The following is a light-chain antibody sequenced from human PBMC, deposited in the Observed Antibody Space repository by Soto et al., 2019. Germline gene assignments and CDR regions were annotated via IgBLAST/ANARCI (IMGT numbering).Light chain of an antibody. CDR1: QSVSSSH. V-gene: IGKV3-20*01. CDR2: AAS. J-gene: IGKJ4*01. CDR3: HYYGVPRT. Sequence: TMLTPCPRSLHMPPGESATLSCMASQSVSSSHLAWYQQKPGQAPRLLIWAASSRAAGIPDMCGGSGSGTYFTLTISMQEPDEGPHYCWHYYGVPRTFGGGTKVDI.